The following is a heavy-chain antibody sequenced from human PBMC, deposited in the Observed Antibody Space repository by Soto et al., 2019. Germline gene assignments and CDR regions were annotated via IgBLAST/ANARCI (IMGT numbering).Heavy chain of an antibody. Sequence: EVQLVESGGGLVKPGGSLRLSCAASGFTFSSYSMNWVRQAPGKGLEWVSSISSSSSYIYYADSVKGRFTISRDNAKNSLYPQMNSLRAEDTAVYYCARDGLGYGSGSYSVLGASNDAFDIWGQGTMVTVSS. CDR3: ARDGLGYGSGSYSVLGASNDAFDI. D-gene: IGHD3-10*01. J-gene: IGHJ3*02. CDR1: GFTFSSYS. V-gene: IGHV3-21*01. CDR2: ISSSSSYI.